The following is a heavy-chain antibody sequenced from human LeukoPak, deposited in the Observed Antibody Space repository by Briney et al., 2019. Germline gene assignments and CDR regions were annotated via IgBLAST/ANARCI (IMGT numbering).Heavy chain of an antibody. J-gene: IGHJ5*02. Sequence: TSETLSLTCAVYGGSFSGYYWSWIRQPPGKGLEWIGYIYYSGSTNYNPSLKSRVTISVDTSKNQFSLKLSSVTAADTAVYFCARNTYSSAWYWFDPWGQGTLVTVSS. V-gene: IGHV4-59*01. D-gene: IGHD6-19*01. CDR3: ARNTYSSAWYWFDP. CDR1: GGSFSGYY. CDR2: IYYSGST.